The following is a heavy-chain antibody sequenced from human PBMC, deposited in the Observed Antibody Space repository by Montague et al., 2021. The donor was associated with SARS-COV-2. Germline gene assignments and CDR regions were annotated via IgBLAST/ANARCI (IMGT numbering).Heavy chain of an antibody. Sequence: SETLSLTRTVSGGSISNYYWTWIRQPAGKGLEWIGRLYTSGSTTXNPSLKSRVTMSVDTSKNQFSLNVTSVTAADTAIYYCARESGYSSGWRYYYVMDVWGQGTTVTVS. J-gene: IGHJ6*02. V-gene: IGHV4-4*07. CDR2: LYTSGST. CDR3: ARESGYSSGWRYYYVMDV. CDR1: GGSISNYY. D-gene: IGHD6-19*01.